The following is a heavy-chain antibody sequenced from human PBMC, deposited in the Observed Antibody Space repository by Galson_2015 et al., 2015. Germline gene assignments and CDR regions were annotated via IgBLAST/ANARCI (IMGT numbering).Heavy chain of an antibody. J-gene: IGHJ6*02. CDR1: GFTFSTYW. V-gene: IGHV3-74*01. CDR2: VSPDGSGV. Sequence: SLRLSCAASGFTFSTYWMHWVRQAPGKGLVWVSRVSPDGSGVDYADFAKGRFTISRDNAKNMVYLQMKSLRVEDMAVYYCVTDRRLWVWGQGTTVTVSS. CDR3: VTDRRLWV. D-gene: IGHD3-16*01.